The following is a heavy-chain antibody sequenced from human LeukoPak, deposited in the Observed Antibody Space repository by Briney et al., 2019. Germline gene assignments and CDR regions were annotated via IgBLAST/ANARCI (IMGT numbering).Heavy chain of an antibody. CDR1: GFTFTTYA. J-gene: IGHJ4*02. CDR3: AKFYDILTGYFDH. Sequence: GGSLRLSCAASGFTFTTYAMGWVRQSPGKGLEWVSSISGGGGGTYYAEFVKGRFTISRDNSKNTLYLQMNSLRAEDTAVYYCAKFYDILTGYFDHWGQGTLVAVSS. D-gene: IGHD3-9*01. V-gene: IGHV3-23*01. CDR2: ISGGGGGT.